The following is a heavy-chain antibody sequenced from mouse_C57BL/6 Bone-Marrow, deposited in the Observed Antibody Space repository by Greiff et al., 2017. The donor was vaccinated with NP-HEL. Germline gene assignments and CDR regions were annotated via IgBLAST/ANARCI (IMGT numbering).Heavy chain of an antibody. Sequence: EVMLVESGGGLVQPGGSMKLSCAASGFTFSDAWMDWVRQSPEKGLEWVAEIRNKANNHATYYAESVKGRFTISRDDSKSSVYLQMNSLRAEDTGIYYCTRERGTTVVSYWYFDVWGTGTTVTVSS. CDR3: TRERGTTVVSYWYFDV. D-gene: IGHD1-1*01. J-gene: IGHJ1*03. CDR1: GFTFSDAW. V-gene: IGHV6-6*01. CDR2: IRNKANNHAT.